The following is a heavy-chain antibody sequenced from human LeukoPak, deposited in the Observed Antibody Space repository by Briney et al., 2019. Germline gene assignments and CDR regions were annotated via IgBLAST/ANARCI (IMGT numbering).Heavy chain of an antibody. J-gene: IGHJ1*01. CDR1: GYTFTGYY. CDR3: ATANVFWPYEYFQH. D-gene: IGHD3-3*01. CDR2: INPNSGGT. V-gene: IGHV1-2*06. Sequence: ASVKVSCKASGYTFTGYYMHWVRRAPGQGLEWMGRINPNSGGTNYAQKFQGRVTMTEDTSTDTAYMELSSLRSEDTAVYYCATANVFWPYEYFQHWGQGTLVTVSS.